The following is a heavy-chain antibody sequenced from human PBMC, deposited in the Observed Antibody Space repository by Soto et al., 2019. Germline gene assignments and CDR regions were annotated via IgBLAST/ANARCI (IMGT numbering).Heavy chain of an antibody. J-gene: IGHJ6*03. CDR1: GFTFSSYG. V-gene: IGHV3-33*01. CDR3: ARAPSGGSRDYLYYYMDV. CDR2: IWYDGSNK. Sequence: GGSLRLSCAASGFTFSSYGMHWVRQAPGKGLEWMAIIWYDGSNKYYADSVKGRFTISRDNSKNTLYLQMNSLRAEDTAMYYCARAPSGGSRDYLYYYMDVWGKGTTVTVSS. D-gene: IGHD2-15*01.